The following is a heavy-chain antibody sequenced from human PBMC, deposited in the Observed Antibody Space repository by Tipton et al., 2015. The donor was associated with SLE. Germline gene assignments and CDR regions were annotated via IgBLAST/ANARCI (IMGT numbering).Heavy chain of an antibody. J-gene: IGHJ4*02. CDR2: IYHSGSS. V-gene: IGHV4-34*01. Sequence: TLSLTCAVYGGAFSGYYWTWIRQSPEKGLEWIGEIYHSGSSNYNPSLKSRVTISVDTSKNQFSLKLSSVTAADTAVYYCARDSPGGGGFDWGQGTLVTVSS. CDR3: ARDSPGGGGFD. CDR1: GGAFSGYY. D-gene: IGHD2-15*01.